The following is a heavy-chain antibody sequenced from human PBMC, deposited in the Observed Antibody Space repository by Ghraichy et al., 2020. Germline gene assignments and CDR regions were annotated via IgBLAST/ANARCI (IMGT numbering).Heavy chain of an antibody. D-gene: IGHD3-16*01. V-gene: IGHV3-9*01. Sequence: GGSLRLSCAASGFNFHDYAMHWVRQVPGKGLEWVSGISWNSGSLGHADSLMGRFTISRDNAKNSLYLQMNGLRVEDTGFYYCARDSILGEVLGVYDLWGQGTLVTVSS. CDR1: GFNFHDYA. CDR3: ARDSILGEVLGVYDL. CDR2: ISWNSGSL. J-gene: IGHJ4*02.